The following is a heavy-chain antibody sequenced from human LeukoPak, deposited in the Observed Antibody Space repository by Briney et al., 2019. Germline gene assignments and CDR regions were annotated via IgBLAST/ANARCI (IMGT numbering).Heavy chain of an antibody. CDR2: ISSSSSYI. Sequence: GGSLRLSCAASGFTFSDQYIDWVRQAPGKGLEWVSSISSSSSYIYYADSVKGRFTISRDNAKNPLYLQMNSLRAEDTAVYYCARETMTTVTTGEYYFDYWGQGTLVTVSS. J-gene: IGHJ4*02. CDR3: ARETMTTVTTGEYYFDY. D-gene: IGHD4-17*01. V-gene: IGHV3-21*01. CDR1: GFTFSDQY.